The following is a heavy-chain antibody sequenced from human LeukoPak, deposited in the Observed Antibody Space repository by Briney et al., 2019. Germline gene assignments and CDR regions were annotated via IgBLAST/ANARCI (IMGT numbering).Heavy chain of an antibody. CDR2: ISVSGGST. CDR1: GFTFSSYA. J-gene: IGHJ3*02. D-gene: IGHD3-22*01. CDR3: AKVSELDYYDSSGRGAFDI. Sequence: GPSLRLSCAASGFTFSSYAMSWVRQAPGKGLEWVSAISVSGGSTYYADSVKGRFTISRDNSKNTLYLQMNSLRAEDTAVYYCAKVSELDYYDSSGRGAFDIWGQGTMVTVSS. V-gene: IGHV3-23*01.